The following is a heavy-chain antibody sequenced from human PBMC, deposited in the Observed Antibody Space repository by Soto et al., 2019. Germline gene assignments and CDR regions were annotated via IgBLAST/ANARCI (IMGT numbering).Heavy chain of an antibody. CDR1: GYTFTSYG. CDR2: ISAYNGNT. Sequence: QVQLVQSGAEVKKPGASVKVSCKASGYTFTSYGISWVRQAPGQGLEWMGWISAYNGNTNYAQKLQGRVTMPTDTSTSTAYMELRSLRSDDTAVYYCARDPGGIVVVPAAIGWDYYYGMDVWGQGTTVTVSS. V-gene: IGHV1-18*01. D-gene: IGHD2-2*01. CDR3: ARDPGGIVVVPAAIGWDYYYGMDV. J-gene: IGHJ6*02.